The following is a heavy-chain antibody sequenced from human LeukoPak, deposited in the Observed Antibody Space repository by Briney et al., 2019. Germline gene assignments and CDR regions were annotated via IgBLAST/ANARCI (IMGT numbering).Heavy chain of an antibody. CDR3: ARVGATVHDAFDI. J-gene: IGHJ3*02. Sequence: ASVKVSCKASGYTFTSYGISWVRQAPGQRLEWMGWINAGNGNTKYSQKFQGIVTITRDTSASTAYMELSSLRSEDTAVYYCARVGATVHDAFDIWGQGTMVTVSS. CDR1: GYTFTSYG. CDR2: INAGNGNT. V-gene: IGHV1-3*01. D-gene: IGHD1-26*01.